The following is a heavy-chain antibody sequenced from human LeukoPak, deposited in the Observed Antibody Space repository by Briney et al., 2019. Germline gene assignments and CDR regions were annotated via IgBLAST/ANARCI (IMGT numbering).Heavy chain of an antibody. CDR3: ASGDLVRGVFDY. CDR2: IYYSGST. Sequence: SETLSLTCTVSGGSISDCYWSWIRQPPGKGLEWIGYIYYSGSTNYNPSLKSRVTISVDTSKNQFSLKLTSVTAADTAVYYCASGDLVRGVFDYWGQGTLVTVSS. CDR1: GGSISDCY. V-gene: IGHV4-59*08. D-gene: IGHD3-10*01. J-gene: IGHJ4*02.